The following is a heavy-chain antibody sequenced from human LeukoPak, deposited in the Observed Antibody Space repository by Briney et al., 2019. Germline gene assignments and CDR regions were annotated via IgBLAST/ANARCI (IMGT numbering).Heavy chain of an antibody. CDR1: GFTFNTYA. CDR3: ARSVYSYYANWLDP. Sequence: PGRSLRLSCAASGFTFNTYAIHWVRQAPGKGLDWVAVISYDGSNKYYADSVKGRFTISRDNSKNTLYLQMNSLRAEDTAVYYCARSVYSYYANWLDPWGQGTLVTVSS. J-gene: IGHJ5*02. CDR2: ISYDGSNK. V-gene: IGHV3-30-3*01. D-gene: IGHD4-11*01.